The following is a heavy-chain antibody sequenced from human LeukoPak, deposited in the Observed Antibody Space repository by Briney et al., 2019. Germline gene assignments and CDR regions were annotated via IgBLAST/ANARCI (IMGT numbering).Heavy chain of an antibody. D-gene: IGHD6-19*01. Sequence: PGGALRLSCAPSGFSFSGFGMHWVCQAPGRGLEWGGVLSYDGSNKFYADSVKGRFTISRDNSKNTLYLQMNSLRAEDTAVFYCAKAGYSSGWRNFDYWGQGTLVTVSS. CDR1: GFSFSGFG. CDR2: LSYDGSNK. V-gene: IGHV3-30*18. J-gene: IGHJ4*02. CDR3: AKAGYSSGWRNFDY.